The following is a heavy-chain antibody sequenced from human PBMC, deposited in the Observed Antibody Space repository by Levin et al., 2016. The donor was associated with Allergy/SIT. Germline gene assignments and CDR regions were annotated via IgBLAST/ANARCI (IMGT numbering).Heavy chain of an antibody. CDR2: IRSKAYGGTT. CDR3: TSWAAAADY. D-gene: IGHD2-2*01. Sequence: WIRQPPGKGLEWVGFIRSKAYGGTTEYAASVKGRFTISRDDSKSIAYLQMNSLKTEDTAVYYCTSWAAAADYWGQGTLVTVSS. J-gene: IGHJ4*02. V-gene: IGHV3-49*02.